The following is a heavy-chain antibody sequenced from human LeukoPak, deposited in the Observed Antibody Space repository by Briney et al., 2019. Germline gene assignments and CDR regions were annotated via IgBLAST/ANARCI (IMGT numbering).Heavy chain of an antibody. V-gene: IGHV1-2*02. CDR1: GYTFTGYY. CDR2: INPNSGGT. J-gene: IGHJ4*02. CDR3: ARDIDTAMVVKDY. Sequence: AASVKVSCKASGYTFTGYYMHWVRQAPGQGLEWMGWINPNSGGTNYAQKFQGRVTMTRDTSISTAYMELSRLRSNDTAAYYCARDIDTAMVVKDYWGQGTLVTVPS. D-gene: IGHD5-18*01.